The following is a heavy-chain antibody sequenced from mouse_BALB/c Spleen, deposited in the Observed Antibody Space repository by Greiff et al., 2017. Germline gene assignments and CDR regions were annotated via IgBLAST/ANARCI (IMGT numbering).Heavy chain of an antibody. Sequence: DVQLVESGGGLVQPGGSRKLSCAASGFTFSSYTMSWVRQTPEKRLEWVAYISNGGGSTYYPDTVKGRFTISRDNAKNTLYLQMSSLKSEDTAMYYCARPYYGSSHWYFDVWGAGTTVTVSS. J-gene: IGHJ1*01. CDR2: ISNGGGST. CDR1: GFTFSSYT. D-gene: IGHD1-1*01. V-gene: IGHV5-12-2*01. CDR3: ARPYYGSSHWYFDV.